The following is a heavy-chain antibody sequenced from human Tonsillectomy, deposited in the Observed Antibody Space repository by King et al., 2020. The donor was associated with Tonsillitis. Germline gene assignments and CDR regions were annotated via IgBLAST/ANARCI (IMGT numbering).Heavy chain of an antibody. CDR3: ARDYPYDQSPFDY. D-gene: IGHD2-2*01. V-gene: IGHV3-11*01. CDR1: GFTFSDYY. J-gene: IGHJ4*02. Sequence: QLVQAGGGLVKPGGSLRLSCAASGFTFSDYYMSWIRQAPGKGLEWVSYISNSNMYYADSLKGRFTISRDNSKNSLYLQMNSLRAEDTAVYYCARDYPYDQSPFDYWGQGTLVTVSS. CDR2: ISNSNM.